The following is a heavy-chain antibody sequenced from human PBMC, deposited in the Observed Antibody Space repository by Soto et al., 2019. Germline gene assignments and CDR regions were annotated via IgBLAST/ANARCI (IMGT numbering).Heavy chain of an antibody. Sequence: SVKVSCKVSGYTLTELSMHWVRQAPGKGLEWMGGFDPEDGETIYAQKFQGRVTMTEDTSTDTAYMELSSLRSEDTAVYYCATPYYYGSETTSYYYGMDVWGQGTTVTVSS. D-gene: IGHD3-10*01. V-gene: IGHV1-24*01. CDR1: GYTLTELS. J-gene: IGHJ6*02. CDR2: FDPEDGET. CDR3: ATPYYYGSETTSYYYGMDV.